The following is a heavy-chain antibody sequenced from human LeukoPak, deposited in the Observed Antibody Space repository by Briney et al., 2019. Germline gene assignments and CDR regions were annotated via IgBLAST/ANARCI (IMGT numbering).Heavy chain of an antibody. D-gene: IGHD3-10*01. CDR1: GFTFSSYA. Sequence: PGGSLRLSCSASGFTFSSYAMHWVRQAPGKGLEYVSAISSNGGSTYYADSVKGRFTISRDNSKNTLYLQMSSLRAEDTAVYYCVKVGKYYGSGSYKYYYGMDVWGKGTTVTVSS. CDR3: VKVGKYYGSGSYKYYYGMDV. CDR2: ISSNGGST. J-gene: IGHJ6*04. V-gene: IGHV3-64D*06.